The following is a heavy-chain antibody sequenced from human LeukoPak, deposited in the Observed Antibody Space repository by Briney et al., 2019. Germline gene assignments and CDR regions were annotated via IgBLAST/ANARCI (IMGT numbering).Heavy chain of an antibody. CDR2: IIPILGIA. D-gene: IGHD3-3*01. CDR3: ARETYDFWSGYKGSYYYGMDV. CDR1: GGTFSSYA. Sequence: SVKVSCKASGGTFSSYAISWVRQAPGQGLEWMGRIIPILGIANYAQKFQGRVTITADKSTSTAYMELSSLRSEDTAVYYCARETYDFWSGYKGSYYYGMDVWGQGTTVTVPS. J-gene: IGHJ6*02. V-gene: IGHV1-69*04.